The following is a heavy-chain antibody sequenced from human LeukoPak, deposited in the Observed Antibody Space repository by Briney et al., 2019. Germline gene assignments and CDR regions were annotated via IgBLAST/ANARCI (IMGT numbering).Heavy chain of an antibody. Sequence: KTSETLSLTCAVYGGSFSGYYWSWIRQPPGKGLEWIGEIYHSGSTNYNPSLKSRVTISVDTSKNQFSLKLSSVTAADTAVYYCARGSGPSDYWGQGTLVTVSS. CDR1: GGSFSGYY. CDR3: ARGSGPSDY. D-gene: IGHD3-10*01. V-gene: IGHV4-34*01. CDR2: IYHSGST. J-gene: IGHJ4*02.